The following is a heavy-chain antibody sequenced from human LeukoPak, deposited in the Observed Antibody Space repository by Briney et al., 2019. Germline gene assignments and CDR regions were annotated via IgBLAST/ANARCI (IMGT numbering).Heavy chain of an antibody. V-gene: IGHV3-66*01. D-gene: IGHD3-22*01. Sequence: GGSLRLSCAASGFTVSSNYMSWVRQAPGKGLEWVSVIYSGGSTYYADSVKGRFTISRDNSKNTLYLQMNSLRAEDTAVYYRARVMEFSYYYDSSGYYDYWGQGTLVTVSS. CDR1: GFTVSSNY. J-gene: IGHJ4*02. CDR2: IYSGGST. CDR3: ARVMEFSYYYDSSGYYDY.